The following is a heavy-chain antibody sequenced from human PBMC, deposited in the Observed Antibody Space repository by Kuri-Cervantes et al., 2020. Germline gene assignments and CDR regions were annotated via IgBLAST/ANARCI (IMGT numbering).Heavy chain of an antibody. V-gene: IGHV3-30-3*01. D-gene: IGHD1-26*01. CDR2: ISYDGSNK. CDR3: AREVSDSDFTGIVGATALDY. J-gene: IGHJ4*02. Sequence: GSLKISCAASGFTFSSYAMHWVRQAPGKGLEWVAVISYDGSNKYYADSVKGRFTISRDNSKNTLYLQMNSLRAEDTAVYYCAREVSDSDFTGIVGATALDYWGQGTLVTVSS. CDR1: GFTFSSYA.